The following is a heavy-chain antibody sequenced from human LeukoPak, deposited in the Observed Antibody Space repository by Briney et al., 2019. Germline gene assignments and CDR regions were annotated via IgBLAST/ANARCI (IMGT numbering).Heavy chain of an antibody. Sequence: GGSLRLSCAISSFTFSGFAINWVRQAPGKGPEWVSYISSSGTTVYYADFVKGRFTISRDQRSLYLQMNSLRAEDTAVYYCAKIVDPNGVDYWGQGPLVTVSS. CDR1: SFTFSGFA. J-gene: IGHJ4*02. V-gene: IGHV3-48*01. CDR2: ISSSGTTV. CDR3: AKIVDPNGVDY. D-gene: IGHD2-21*01.